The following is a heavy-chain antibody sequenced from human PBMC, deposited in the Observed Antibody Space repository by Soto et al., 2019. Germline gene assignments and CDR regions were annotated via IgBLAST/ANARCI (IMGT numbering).Heavy chain of an antibody. J-gene: IGHJ5*02. CDR1: GFTFSSYA. CDR2: ISGSGGST. Sequence: PGGSLRLSCAASGFTFSSYAMSWVRQAPGKGLEWVSVISGSGGSTYYADSVKGRFTISRDNSKNTVYLQMNSLRAEDTAVYYGAKVSLWPSGFDPRGKGTLAPV. CDR3: AKVSLWPSGFDP. D-gene: IGHD3-10*01. V-gene: IGHV3-23*01.